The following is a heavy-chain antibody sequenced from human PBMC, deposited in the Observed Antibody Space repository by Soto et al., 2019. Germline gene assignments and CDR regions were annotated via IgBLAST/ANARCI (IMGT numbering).Heavy chain of an antibody. V-gene: IGHV4-31*03. CDR2: IYYSGST. Sequence: PSETLSLTCTVSGGSISSGGYYWSWIRQHPGKGLEWIGYIYYSGSTYYNPSLKSRVTISVDTSKNQFSLKLSSVTAADTAVYYCARHQKEGGQTRYYYYYYGMDVWGQGTTVTVSS. J-gene: IGHJ6*02. D-gene: IGHD2-15*01. CDR3: ARHQKEGGQTRYYYYYYGMDV. CDR1: GGSISSGGYY.